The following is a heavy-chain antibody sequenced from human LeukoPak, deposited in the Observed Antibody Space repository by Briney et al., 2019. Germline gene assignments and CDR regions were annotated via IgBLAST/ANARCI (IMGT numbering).Heavy chain of an antibody. CDR2: TYDRGST. J-gene: IGHJ6*02. CDR3: ARQGSGSYYNSKAYYYYGMDV. D-gene: IGHD3-10*01. V-gene: IGHV4-59*08. CDR1: GGSISSYY. Sequence: SETLSLTCTVSGGSISSYYWSWIRQPPGKGLEWIGYTYDRGSTNYNPSLKSRVTISVDTSKNQFSLKLSSVTAADTAVYYCARQGSGSYYNSKAYYYYGMDVWGQGTTVTVSS.